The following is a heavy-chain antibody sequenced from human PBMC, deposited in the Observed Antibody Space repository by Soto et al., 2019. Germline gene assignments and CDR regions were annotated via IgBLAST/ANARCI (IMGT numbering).Heavy chain of an antibody. CDR1: GGPVSSGSYY. CDR3: ARDTYYYDSSGYYYVNAFDI. CDR2: IYYSGST. J-gene: IGHJ3*02. V-gene: IGHV4-61*01. D-gene: IGHD3-22*01. Sequence: SETLSLTCTVSGGPVSSGSYYWSWIRQPPGKGLEWIGYIYYSGSTNYNPSLKSRVTISVDTSKNQFSLKLSSVTAADTAVYYCARDTYYYDSSGYYYVNAFDIWGQGTMVTVSS.